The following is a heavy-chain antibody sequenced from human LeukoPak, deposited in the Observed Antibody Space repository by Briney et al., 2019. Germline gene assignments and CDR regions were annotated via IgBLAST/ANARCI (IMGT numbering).Heavy chain of an antibody. CDR1: GGSISSYY. Sequence: TSETLSLTCTVSGGSISSYYWSWIRQPPGKGLEWIGYIYYSGSTNYNPSLKSRVTISVDTSKNQFSLKLSSVTAADTAVYYCARTLNKWFDPWGQGTLVTVSS. J-gene: IGHJ5*02. CDR2: IYYSGST. V-gene: IGHV4-59*01. CDR3: ARTLNKWFDP.